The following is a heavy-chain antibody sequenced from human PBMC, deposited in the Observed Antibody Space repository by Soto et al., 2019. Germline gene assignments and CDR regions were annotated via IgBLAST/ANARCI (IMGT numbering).Heavy chain of an antibody. V-gene: IGHV3-33*01. CDR1: GFTFSSYG. CDR2: IWYDGSNK. J-gene: IGHJ5*02. Sequence: GGSLRLSCAASGFTFSSYGMHWVRQAPGKGLEWVAVIWYDGSNKYYADSVKGRFTISRDNSKNTLYLQMNSLRAEDTAVYYCAREFFHYGSGAPNWFDPWGQGTLVTVSS. CDR3: AREFFHYGSGAPNWFDP. D-gene: IGHD3-10*01.